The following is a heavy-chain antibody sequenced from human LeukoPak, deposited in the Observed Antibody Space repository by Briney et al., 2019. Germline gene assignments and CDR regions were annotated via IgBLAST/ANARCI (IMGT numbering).Heavy chain of an antibody. CDR1: GGSFSGYY. Sequence: SETLSLTCAVHGGSFSGYYWSWIRQPPGKGLEWIGEINHSGSTNYNPSLKSRVTISVDTSKNQFSLKLSSVTAADTAVYYCARETSTSWYLAFDYWGQGTLVTVSS. CDR3: ARETSTSWYLAFDY. J-gene: IGHJ4*02. CDR2: INHSGST. V-gene: IGHV4-34*01. D-gene: IGHD6-13*01.